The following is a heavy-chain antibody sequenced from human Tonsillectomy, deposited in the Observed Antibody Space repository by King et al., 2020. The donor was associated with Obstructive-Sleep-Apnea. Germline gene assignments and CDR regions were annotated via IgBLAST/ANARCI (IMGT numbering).Heavy chain of an antibody. CDR3: ARDDHYDSSGYYGWYFDL. Sequence: QLQESGPGLVMPSETLSLTCIVSGASISSSSYYWGWIRQPPGKGLEWIGSIYYSGSTYYNPSLRSRVTISVDTSKNQFSLKLRSVTAADTAVYYCARDDHYDSSGYYGWYFDLWGRGTLVTVSS. CDR1: GASISSSSYY. CDR2: IYYSGST. V-gene: IGHV4-39*07. D-gene: IGHD3-22*01. J-gene: IGHJ2*01.